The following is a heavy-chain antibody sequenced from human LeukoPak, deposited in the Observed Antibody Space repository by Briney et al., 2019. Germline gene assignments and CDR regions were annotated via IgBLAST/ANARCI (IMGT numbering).Heavy chain of an antibody. CDR1: GFTFSSCA. D-gene: IGHD2-21*01. CDR2: ISGGGGNT. CDR3: ARPAADCGGDCYWAFDY. Sequence: GGSLRLSCAASGFTFSSCAMGWVRQAPGKGLEWVSAISGGGGNTYYADSVKGRFTISRDNSKNTLYLQMNSLRAEDTAVYYCARPAADCGGDCYWAFDYWGQGTLVTVSS. V-gene: IGHV3-23*01. J-gene: IGHJ4*02.